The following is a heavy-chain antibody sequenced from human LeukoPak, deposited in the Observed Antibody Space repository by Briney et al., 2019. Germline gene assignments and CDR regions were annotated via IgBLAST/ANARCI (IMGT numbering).Heavy chain of an antibody. J-gene: IGHJ4*02. CDR3: ARSFFPGYSNYSPVGSGY. D-gene: IGHD4-11*01. CDR2: ISAYDGHT. Sequence: ASVNVSCRASGYTFTSYGISWVRQAPGQGREWMGWISAYDGHTNYAQKLQGRVTTTTDTSTSTAYMELRSLRSDDTAVYYCARSFFPGYSNYSPVGSGYWGQGTLVTV. V-gene: IGHV1-18*01. CDR1: GYTFTSYG.